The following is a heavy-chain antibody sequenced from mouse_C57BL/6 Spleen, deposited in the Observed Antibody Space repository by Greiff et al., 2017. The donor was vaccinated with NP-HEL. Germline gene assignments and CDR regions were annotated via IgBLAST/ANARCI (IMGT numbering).Heavy chain of an antibody. V-gene: IGHV1-80*01. D-gene: IGHD2-5*01. CDR3: AREDSNYEYFDV. J-gene: IGHJ1*03. CDR2: IYPGDGDT. CDR1: GYAFSSYW. Sequence: VKLMESGAELVKPGASVKISCKASGYAFSSYWMNWVKQRPGKGLEWIGQIYPGDGDTNYNGKFKGKATLTADKSSSTAYMQLSSLTSEDSAVYFCAREDSNYEYFDVWGTGTTVTVSS.